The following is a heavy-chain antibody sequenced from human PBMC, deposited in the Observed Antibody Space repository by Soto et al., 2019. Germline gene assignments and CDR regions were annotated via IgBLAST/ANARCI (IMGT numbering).Heavy chain of an antibody. CDR1: GYTFTNYA. Sequence: QVQLVQSGAEGKKPGASVKVSCKASGYTFTNYAMHWVRQAPGQRLEWMGWINAGNGNTKYSQKFQGRDTITRDTSARTGYMELSSLRYEDTAVYYWARVTAVAGAAGDYWGQGTLVTVSS. CDR2: INAGNGNT. V-gene: IGHV1-3*01. CDR3: ARVTAVAGAAGDY. D-gene: IGHD6-19*01. J-gene: IGHJ4*02.